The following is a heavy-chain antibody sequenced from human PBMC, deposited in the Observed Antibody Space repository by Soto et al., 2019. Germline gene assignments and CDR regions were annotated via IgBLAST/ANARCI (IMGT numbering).Heavy chain of an antibody. J-gene: IGHJ4*02. CDR3: ARTKCSGGSCYSWSLDY. CDR1: GGSITTGGYY. D-gene: IGHD2-15*01. Sequence: PSETLSLTCTVSGGSITTGGYYWSWIRQLPGKGLEWIGHRYYSESTYYNPSPKSRASISLDTSKDQFSLKLSFVTAADTAMYYCARTKCSGGSCYSWSLDYWGQGTPVTVSS. V-gene: IGHV4-31*03. CDR2: RYYSEST.